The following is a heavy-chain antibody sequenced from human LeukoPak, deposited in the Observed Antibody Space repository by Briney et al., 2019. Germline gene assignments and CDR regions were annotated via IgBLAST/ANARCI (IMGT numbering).Heavy chain of an antibody. CDR3: ARGVAPLFAP. CDR2: ISDSGGTK. V-gene: IGHV3-11*01. Sequence: GGSLRLSCAASGFTFTDYYMSWIRQAPGKGLEWISYISDSGGTKHYADSVKGRFTISRDNAKNSLYLQTNSLRAEDTAVYYCARGVAPLFAPWGQGTLVTVSS. CDR1: GFTFTDYY. J-gene: IGHJ5*02.